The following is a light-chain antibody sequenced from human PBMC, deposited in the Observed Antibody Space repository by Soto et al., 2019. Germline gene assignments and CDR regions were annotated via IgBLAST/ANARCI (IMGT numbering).Light chain of an antibody. Sequence: QSVLTQPPSSSGSPGQSVAISCTGTSSAVGGYNSVYWYHQHPGNAPKLMIYEVNKRHSGVPDRFSGSQSGNKASLTVSGLQSEDEADYYCSSYAGSSNVFGTGTK. V-gene: IGLV2-8*01. CDR1: SSAVGGYNS. CDR3: SSYAGSSNV. CDR2: EVN. J-gene: IGLJ1*01.